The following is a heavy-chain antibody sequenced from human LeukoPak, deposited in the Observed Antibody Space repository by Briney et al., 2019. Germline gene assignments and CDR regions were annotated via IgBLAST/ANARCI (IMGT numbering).Heavy chain of an antibody. D-gene: IGHD3-10*01. Sequence: PGGSLRLSCAASGFTFSSYWMSWVRQTPGKGLEWVANIKQDGSEKYYVDSVKGRFTISRDNTKNSLNLQMDSLRVEDTAVYYCARTIRGYWGQGTLVTVSS. CDR3: ARTIRGY. CDR1: GFTFSSYW. V-gene: IGHV3-7*01. CDR2: IKQDGSEK. J-gene: IGHJ4*02.